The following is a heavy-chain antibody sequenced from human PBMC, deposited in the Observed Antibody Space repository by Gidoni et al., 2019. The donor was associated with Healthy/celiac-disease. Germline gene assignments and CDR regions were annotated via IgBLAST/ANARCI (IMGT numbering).Heavy chain of an antibody. CDR2: IYSGGST. J-gene: IGHJ5*02. Sequence: EVQLVESGGGLVQPGGSLRLSCPASGFTVSSNYMSWVRPAPGKGLEWVSVIYSGGSTYYADSVKGRFTISRDNSKNTLYLQMNSLRAEDTAVYYCARGSPFYGSGSYYDRGGFDPWGQGTLVTVSS. D-gene: IGHD3-10*01. V-gene: IGHV3-66*01. CDR1: GFTVSSNY. CDR3: ARGSPFYGSGSYYDRGGFDP.